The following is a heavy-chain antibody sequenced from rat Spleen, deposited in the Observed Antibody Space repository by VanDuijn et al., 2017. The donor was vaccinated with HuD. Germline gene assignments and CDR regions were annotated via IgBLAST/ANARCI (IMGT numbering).Heavy chain of an antibody. Sequence: EVQLVESGGGLVQPGRSLKLSCAASGFTFSDYTMAWVRQAPTRGLEWVASITNSGINTYYRDSVKGRFTISRDNAKSIRYLQMDSLRSEDTATYYCTTYLLWGQGVMVTVSS. V-gene: IGHV5-20*01. D-gene: IGHD1-2*01. CDR2: ITNSGINT. J-gene: IGHJ2*01. CDR1: GFTFSDYT. CDR3: TTYLL.